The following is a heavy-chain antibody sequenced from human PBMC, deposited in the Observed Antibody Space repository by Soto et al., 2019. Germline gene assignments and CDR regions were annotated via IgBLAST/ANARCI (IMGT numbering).Heavy chain of an antibody. D-gene: IGHD2-2*01. V-gene: IGHV3-11*06. CDR1: GFTFSDYF. CDR3: VRDSARIVVVPRVDGDNWLDP. Sequence: QVQLVESGGGVVKPAGSLRLSCAASGFTFSDYFMSWIRQAPGKGLEWVSFISGSSDNIKYADSVKGRFTISRDNAKNSLYLKMNSLRAEDTAVYYCVRDSARIVVVPRVDGDNWLDPWGKGTLVTVSS. CDR2: ISGSSDNI. J-gene: IGHJ5*02.